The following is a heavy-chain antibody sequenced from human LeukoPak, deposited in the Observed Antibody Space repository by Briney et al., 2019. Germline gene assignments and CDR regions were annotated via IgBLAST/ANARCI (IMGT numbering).Heavy chain of an antibody. CDR2: IRYDGGDE. V-gene: IGHV3-30*02. CDR1: QFPFNTYG. CDR3: ARDQSAGYSSSGSSSWGRLGD. Sequence: GGSLRLSCTTSQFPFNTYGMQWARQAPGKGLEWVAFIRYDGGDEYYADSVKGRFTISRDNSKNTLYLQMSSLRAEDTAVYFCARDQSAGYSSSGSSSWGRLGDWGQGTLVTVSS. D-gene: IGHD6-13*01. J-gene: IGHJ4*02.